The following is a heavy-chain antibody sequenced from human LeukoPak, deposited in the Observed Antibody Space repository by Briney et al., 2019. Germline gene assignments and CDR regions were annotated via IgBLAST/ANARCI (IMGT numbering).Heavy chain of an antibody. J-gene: IGHJ4*02. CDR3: ARYSSNWYFDY. CDR1: GNTFTNNV. D-gene: IGHD6-13*01. Sequence: ASVKVSCKASGNTFTNNVIHWVRQALGHRLEWMGWINADNGNTKYSQKFQGRVTITRDTSASTAYMALSSLRSEDTAMYYCARYSSNWYFDYWGQGTLVTVSS. CDR2: INADNGNT. V-gene: IGHV1-3*01.